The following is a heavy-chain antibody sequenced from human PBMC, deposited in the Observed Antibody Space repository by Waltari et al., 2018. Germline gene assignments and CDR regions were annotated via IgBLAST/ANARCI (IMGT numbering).Heavy chain of an antibody. CDR3: ARDWDYSSGYGGFDY. CDR1: GYTFTGYY. Sequence: QVQLVQSGAEVKKPGASVKVSCKASGYTFTGYYMQWVRQAPGQGLEWMGWINPNSGGTNYAQKFQGRVTMTRDTSISTAYMELSRLRSDDTAVYYCARDWDYSSGYGGFDYWGQGTLVTVSS. J-gene: IGHJ4*02. V-gene: IGHV1-2*02. CDR2: INPNSGGT. D-gene: IGHD3-22*01.